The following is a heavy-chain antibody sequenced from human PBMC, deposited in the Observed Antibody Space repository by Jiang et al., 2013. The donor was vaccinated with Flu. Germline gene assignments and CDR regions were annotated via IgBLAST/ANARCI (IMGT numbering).Heavy chain of an antibody. J-gene: IGHJ3*02. V-gene: IGHV1-69*06. CDR3: ARAGEMATIRGNAFDI. D-gene: IGHD5-24*01. Sequence: KKPGSSVKVSCKASGGTFRSYDISWVRQAPGQGLEWMGGIIPIFGTANYAQKFQGRVTITADKSTSTAYMELNSLRSEDTAVYYCARAGEMATIRGNAFDIWGQGTLVTVSS. CDR1: GGTFRSYD. CDR2: IIPIFGTA.